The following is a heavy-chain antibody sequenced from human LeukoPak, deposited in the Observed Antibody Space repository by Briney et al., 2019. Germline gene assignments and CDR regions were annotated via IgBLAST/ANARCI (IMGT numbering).Heavy chain of an antibody. Sequence: GASVQVSCKASGYTFTSYGISWVRQAPGQGLEWMGWISAYNGNTNYAHKLHGRVTMTTDTSTRTAYMELSSLRSDDTAVYYCARGYYYDRAGFDYWGQGTLVTVSS. J-gene: IGHJ4*02. V-gene: IGHV1-18*01. CDR3: ARGYYYDRAGFDY. CDR2: ISAYNGNT. D-gene: IGHD3-22*01. CDR1: GYTFTSYG.